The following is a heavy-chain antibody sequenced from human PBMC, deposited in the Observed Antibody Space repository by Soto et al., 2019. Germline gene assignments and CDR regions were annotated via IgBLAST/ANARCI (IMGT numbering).Heavy chain of an antibody. CDR1: GYTFPSYD. J-gene: IGHJ4*02. D-gene: IGHD3-3*01. CDR2: MNPNSGNT. Sequence: GSVEVSCKGSGYTFPSYDIKWVRQGTGQGLEWMGWMNPNSGNTGYAQKFQGRVTMTRNTSISTAYMELSSLRSEDTAVYYCARGIKGSFDFRDYWGQGTLVTVSS. CDR3: ARGIKGSFDFRDY. V-gene: IGHV1-8*01.